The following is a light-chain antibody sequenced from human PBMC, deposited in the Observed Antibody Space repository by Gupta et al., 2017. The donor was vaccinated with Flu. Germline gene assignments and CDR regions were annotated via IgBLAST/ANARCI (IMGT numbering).Light chain of an antibody. CDR2: GAS. CDR3: QQYGTSPLFT. CDR1: QSISSSY. J-gene: IGKJ3*01. Sequence: PPLSPGEGATPSCRASQSISSSYLSWYHQKPGQAPRLLIHGASTRATGIPDRFSGSGSGTDFTLTISRLEPEDFAVYYCQQYGTSPLFTFGPGTKVDIK. V-gene: IGKV3-20*01.